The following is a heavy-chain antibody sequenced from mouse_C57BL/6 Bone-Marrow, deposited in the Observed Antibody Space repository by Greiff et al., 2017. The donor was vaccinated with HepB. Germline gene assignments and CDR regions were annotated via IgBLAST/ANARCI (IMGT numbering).Heavy chain of an antibody. Sequence: EVKLVESGGGLVKPGGSLKLSCAASGFTFSSYAMSWVRQTPEKRLAWVATISDGGSSTYYPDNVKGRFTISRDNAKNNLYLQMSHLKSEDTAMYYCARGKIYFDYWGQGTTLTVSS. CDR1: GFTFSSYA. CDR3: ARGKIYFDY. V-gene: IGHV5-4*03. J-gene: IGHJ2*01. CDR2: ISDGGSST.